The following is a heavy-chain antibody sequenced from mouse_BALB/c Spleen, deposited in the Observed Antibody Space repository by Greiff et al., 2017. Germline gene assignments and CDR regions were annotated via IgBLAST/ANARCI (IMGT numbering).Heavy chain of an antibody. J-gene: IGHJ4*01. CDR2: INPYNDGT. Sequence: EVKLMESGPELVKPGASVKMSCKASGYTFTSYVMHWVKQKPGQGLEWIGYINPYNDGTKYNEKFKGKATLTSDKSSSTAYMELSSLTSEDSAVYYCARVGGGDYYAMDYWGQGTSVTVSS. V-gene: IGHV1-14*01. CDR1: GYTFTSYV. D-gene: IGHD3-3*01. CDR3: ARVGGGDYYAMDY.